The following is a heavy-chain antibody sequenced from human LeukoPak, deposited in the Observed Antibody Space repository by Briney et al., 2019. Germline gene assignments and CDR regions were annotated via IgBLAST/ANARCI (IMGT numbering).Heavy chain of an antibody. V-gene: IGHV3-23*01. J-gene: IGHJ6*02. CDR1: GFTFSSYA. CDR2: ISGSGGST. D-gene: IGHD2-15*01. CDR3: ARGVVAANYYYGMDV. Sequence: GGSLRLSCAASGFTFSSYAMSWVRQAPGKGLEWVSAISGSGGSTYYADSVKGRFTISRDNSKNTLYLQMNSLRAEDTAVYYCARGVVAANYYYGMDVWGQGTTVTVSS.